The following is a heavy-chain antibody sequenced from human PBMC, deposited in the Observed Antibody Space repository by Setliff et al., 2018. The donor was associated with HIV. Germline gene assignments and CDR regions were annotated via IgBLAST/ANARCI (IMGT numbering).Heavy chain of an antibody. Sequence: LSLTCTVSGGSISTGDYYWAWIRHYPGKGLEWIGYIFYKGSTFYNPSLKRRVSISVLRSTDQFFLRLNSVTAADTAVYYCVRTNYYYYYMDVWGKGTTVTVSS. J-gene: IGHJ6*03. CDR2: IFYKGST. CDR1: GGSISTGDYY. CDR3: VRTNYYYYYMDV. V-gene: IGHV4-31*03.